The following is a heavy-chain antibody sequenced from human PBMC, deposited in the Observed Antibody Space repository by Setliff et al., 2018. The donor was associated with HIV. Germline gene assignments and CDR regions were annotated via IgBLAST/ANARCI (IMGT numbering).Heavy chain of an antibody. Sequence: SETLSLTCSVSGDSISSSSYYWSWIRQPPGKGLEWIGEINHSGSTNYNPSLKSRVTISVDTSKNQFSLKLNSVTAADTAVYYCARGSYYDYVWGNYRYTGFDYWGQGTLVTVSS. CDR3: ARGSYYDYVWGNYRYTGFDY. V-gene: IGHV4-39*07. J-gene: IGHJ4*02. CDR2: INHSGST. CDR1: GDSISSSSYY. D-gene: IGHD3-16*02.